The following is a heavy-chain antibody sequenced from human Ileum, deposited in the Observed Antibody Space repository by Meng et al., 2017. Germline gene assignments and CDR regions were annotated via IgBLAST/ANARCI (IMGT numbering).Heavy chain of an antibody. V-gene: IGHV4-30-4*01. CDR3: AASLDGNRFDP. Sequence: VQLQESGPGPVKSSQTLSLTCTVSGGSISSGDYYWSWVRQPPGKGLEWIGYIFDTGPPSYSPPLRSRLSISMDTSKNQFSLRLTSVSAADTAVYYCAASLDGNRFDPWGQGTLVTVSS. D-gene: IGHD1-26*01. J-gene: IGHJ5*02. CDR2: IFDTGPP. CDR1: GGSISSGDYY.